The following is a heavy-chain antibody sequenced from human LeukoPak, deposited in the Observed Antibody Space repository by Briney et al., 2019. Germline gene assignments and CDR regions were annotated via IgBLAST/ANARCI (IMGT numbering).Heavy chain of an antibody. CDR2: KKQDGSEQ. Sequence: GGSLRLSCAASGFTFSTYWMSWVRQAPGKGVEWVANKKQDGSEQYYVDSVKGRFTISRDNAKNSLYLQMNSLRAEDTAVYYCARGRWLSLSYYFDYWGQGTLVTVSS. CDR1: GFTFSTYW. CDR3: ARGRWLSLSYYFDY. J-gene: IGHJ4*02. D-gene: IGHD3-22*01. V-gene: IGHV3-7*04.